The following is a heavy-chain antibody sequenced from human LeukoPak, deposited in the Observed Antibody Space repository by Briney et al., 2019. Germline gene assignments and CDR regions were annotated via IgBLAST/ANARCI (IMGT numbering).Heavy chain of an antibody. CDR2: IWYDGSNK. CDR3: ARHTNDYLLNTFDS. Sequence: GGSLRLSCAASGFTFSSYGMHWVRQAPGKGLEWVAVIWYDGSNKYYADSVKGRFTISRDNSKNTLYLQMNSLRAEDTAVYYCARHTNDYLLNTFDSWGQGTLVTVSS. J-gene: IGHJ4*02. V-gene: IGHV3-33*01. CDR1: GFTFSSYG. D-gene: IGHD1-1*01.